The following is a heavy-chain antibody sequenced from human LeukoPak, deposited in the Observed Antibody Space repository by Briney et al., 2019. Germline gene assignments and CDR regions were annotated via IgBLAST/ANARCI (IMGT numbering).Heavy chain of an antibody. CDR1: GFTFSSYE. D-gene: IGHD2-21*02. J-gene: IGHJ3*02. Sequence: AGGSLRLSCAASGFTFSSYEMNWVRQAPGKGLEWVSYISSSGSTIYYADSVKGRFTISRDNAKNSLYLQMNSLRAEDTAVYYCARDPRYCGGDCYSEAFDIWGQGTMVTVSS. CDR3: ARDPRYCGGDCYSEAFDI. CDR2: ISSSGSTI. V-gene: IGHV3-48*03.